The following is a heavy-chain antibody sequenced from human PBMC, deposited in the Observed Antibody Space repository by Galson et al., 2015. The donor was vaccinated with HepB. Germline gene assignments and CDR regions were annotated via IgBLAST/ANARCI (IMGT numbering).Heavy chain of an antibody. J-gene: IGHJ4*02. CDR3: ARGRRVVEVQHLVPYYFDY. Sequence: SLRLSCAVSGFTFSSYSMNWVRQAPGQGLDWLSYISSSGATTYYADSVKGRFTISRDNDENSLYLQINSLRAEDTAVYYCARGRRVVEVQHLVPYYFDYWGQGTLVTVSS. D-gene: IGHD2-15*01. CDR1: GFTFSSYS. CDR2: ISSSGATT. V-gene: IGHV3-48*01.